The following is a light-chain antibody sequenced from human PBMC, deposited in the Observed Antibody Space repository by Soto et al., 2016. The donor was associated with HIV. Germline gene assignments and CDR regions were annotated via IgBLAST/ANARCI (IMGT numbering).Light chain of an antibody. CDR1: HGIGND. CDR3: LQDFNYPRT. J-gene: IGKJ1*01. V-gene: IGKV1-6*01. Sequence: AIQMTQSPSSLSASVGDRVTITCRASHGIGNDLGWYQQKPGKAPKLLIYGASSLHSGVPSRFSGSVSGTDFTLTISSLHPEDFATYYCLQDFNYPRTFGQGPRWKSN. CDR2: GAS.